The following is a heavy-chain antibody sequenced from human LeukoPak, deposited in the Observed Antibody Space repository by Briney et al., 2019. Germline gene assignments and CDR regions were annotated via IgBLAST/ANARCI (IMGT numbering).Heavy chain of an antibody. CDR1: GFTFSSYW. CDR3: AKSRGFLEWLLSLGH. D-gene: IGHD3-3*01. CDR2: INSDGSST. Sequence: PGGSLRLSCAASGFTFSSYWMHWVRQVPGKGLVWVSRINSDGSSTNYADSVKGRFTISRDNAKNTLYLQMINLRAEDTAVYYCAKSRGFLEWLLSLGHWGQGTLVTVSS. J-gene: IGHJ4*02. V-gene: IGHV3-74*01.